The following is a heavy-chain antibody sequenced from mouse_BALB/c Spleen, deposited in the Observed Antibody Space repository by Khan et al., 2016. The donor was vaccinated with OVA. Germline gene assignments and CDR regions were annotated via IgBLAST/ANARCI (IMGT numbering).Heavy chain of an antibody. D-gene: IGHD2-4*01. J-gene: IGHJ4*01. CDR3: ARGDYDFLYAMDY. Sequence: VQLKQSGPELVKPGASVKMSCRASGYTFTSYFMHWVKQKPGQGLEWIGYMNPYNDGTKYNEKFKGKATLTSDKSSSTAYMELSSLTSEDSAVYYCARGDYDFLYAMDYWGQGTSVTVSS. CDR1: GYTFTSYF. CDR2: MNPYNDGT. V-gene: IGHV1S136*01.